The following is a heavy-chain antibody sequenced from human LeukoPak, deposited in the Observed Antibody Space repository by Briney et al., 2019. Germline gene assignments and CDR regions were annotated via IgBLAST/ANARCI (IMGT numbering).Heavy chain of an antibody. CDR3: ATSDVYDSSGPWGY. D-gene: IGHD3-22*01. J-gene: IGHJ4*02. Sequence: PGGSLRLSCAASGFTFSTYWMHWVRQAPGKGLVWVSRINSDGSITNYADSVKGRFTISRDNAKNRLYLQMSSLRAEDTAVYYCATSDVYDSSGPWGYWGQGTLVTVSS. CDR2: INSDGSIT. CDR1: GFTFSTYW. V-gene: IGHV3-74*01.